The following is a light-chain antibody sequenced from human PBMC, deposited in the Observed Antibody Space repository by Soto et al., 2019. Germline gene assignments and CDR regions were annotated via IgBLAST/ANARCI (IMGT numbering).Light chain of an antibody. Sequence: DRQVSQSPSSLSASVGDRVTITCRASQGISTYLNWYQQKPGKAPKLLIYAASSLQSGVPSRFSGSGSETDFTLTISSLQPGHFATSSCQQSYSTTWTVGQGTKVEIK. CDR2: AAS. CDR1: QGISTY. V-gene: IGKV1-39*01. CDR3: QQSYSTTWT. J-gene: IGKJ1*01.